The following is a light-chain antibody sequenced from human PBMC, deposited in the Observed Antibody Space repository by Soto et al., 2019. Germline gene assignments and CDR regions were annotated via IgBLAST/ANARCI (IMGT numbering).Light chain of an antibody. CDR2: GAS. J-gene: IGKJ1*01. Sequence: VLTQSACTLSLSPGERATLSCRASQSVRSNFLAWYQQKPGQAPRLLIYGASNRATGIPARFSGSGSGTEFTLTINSLQSEDSAVYYCHQYNNWPPATFGQGTKVDIK. CDR1: QSVRSN. CDR3: HQYNNWPPAT. V-gene: IGKV3D-15*01.